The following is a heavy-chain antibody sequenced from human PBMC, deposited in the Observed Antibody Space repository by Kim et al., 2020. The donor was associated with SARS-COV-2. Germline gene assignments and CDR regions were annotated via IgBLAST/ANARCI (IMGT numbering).Heavy chain of an antibody. CDR3: ARHTISLDYYYGMDV. CDR1: GGSISSSSYY. J-gene: IGHJ6*01. V-gene: IGHV4-39*01. Sequence: SETLSLTCTVSGGSISSSSYYWGWIRQPPGKGLEWIGSIYYSGSTYYNPSLKSRVTISVDTSKNQFSLKLSSVTAADTAVYYCARHTISLDYYYGMDVWG. D-gene: IGHD3-3*01. CDR2: IYYSGST.